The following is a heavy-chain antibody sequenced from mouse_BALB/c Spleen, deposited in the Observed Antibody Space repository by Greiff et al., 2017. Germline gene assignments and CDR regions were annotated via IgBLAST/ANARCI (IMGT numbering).Heavy chain of an antibody. J-gene: IGHJ3*01. CDR1: GFTFSSFG. CDR2: ISSGSSTI. V-gene: IGHV5-17*02. D-gene: IGHD4-1*01. Sequence: EVQLVESGGGLVQPGGSRKLSCAASGFTFSSFGMHWVRQAPEKGLEWVAYISSGSSTIYYADTVKGRFTISRDNPKNTLFLQMTSLRSEDTAMYYCARSGTAWFAYWGQGTLVTVSA. CDR3: ARSGTAWFAY.